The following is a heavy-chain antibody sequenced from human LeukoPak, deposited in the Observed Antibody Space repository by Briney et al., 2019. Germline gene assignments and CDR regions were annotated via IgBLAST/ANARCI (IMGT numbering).Heavy chain of an antibody. J-gene: IGHJ4*02. CDR1: GGSISSYY. Sequence: PSETLSLTCTVSGGSISSYYWSWIRQPPGEGLEWIGYIYYSGSTNYNPSLKSRVTISVDTSKNQFSLKLSSVTAADTAVYYCARGGRYYGSGSYHFDYWGQGTLVTVSS. CDR3: ARGGRYYGSGSYHFDY. CDR2: IYYSGST. D-gene: IGHD3-10*01. V-gene: IGHV4-59*01.